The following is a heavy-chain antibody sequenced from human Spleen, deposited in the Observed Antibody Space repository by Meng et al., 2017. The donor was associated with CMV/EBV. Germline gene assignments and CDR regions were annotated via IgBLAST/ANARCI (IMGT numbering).Heavy chain of an antibody. Sequence: SETLSLTCTVSGASISSSSYFWAWIRQPSGKGLEWIAYISYGGNTFYKQSLRSRLTMSIHTSENQFSLRLSSVSAADTAVYFCARIYPSDYYKYDVDVWGQGTTVTVSS. CDR1: GASISSSSYF. D-gene: IGHD3-3*01. CDR3: ARIYPSDYYKYDVDV. J-gene: IGHJ6*02. CDR2: ISYGGNT. V-gene: IGHV4-39*07.